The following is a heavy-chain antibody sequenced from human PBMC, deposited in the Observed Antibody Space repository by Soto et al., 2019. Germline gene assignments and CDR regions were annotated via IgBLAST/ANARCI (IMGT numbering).Heavy chain of an antibody. Sequence: EVQPVESGGGLVQPGGSLRLSCAASGLTFWSYWMSWVRQAPGKGLEWVANINQDESKKYYVNSVKGRFTISRDNAKNSVYLQMNSLRAEDTAVYYCARDNIAGIRGQGTLVTVSS. J-gene: IGHJ4*02. V-gene: IGHV3-7*01. CDR3: ARDNIAGI. D-gene: IGHD6-13*01. CDR1: GLTFWSYW. CDR2: INQDESKK.